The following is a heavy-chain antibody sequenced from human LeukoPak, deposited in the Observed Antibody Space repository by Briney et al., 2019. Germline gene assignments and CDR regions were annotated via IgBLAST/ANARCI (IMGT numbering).Heavy chain of an antibody. D-gene: IGHD2-15*01. CDR3: ARGAPGSYCSGGSCPYFDY. CDR1: VYTFTSYD. J-gene: IGHJ4*02. CDR2: VNPNSGHT. Sequence: GASVKVSFKSSVYTFTSYDINWVRQATGQGLEWMGWVNPNSGHTGYAQKFQGRVTMTRNTSISTAYMDLSSLRSEDTAVYYCARGAPGSYCSGGSCPYFDYWGQGPLVSVSS. V-gene: IGHV1-8*01.